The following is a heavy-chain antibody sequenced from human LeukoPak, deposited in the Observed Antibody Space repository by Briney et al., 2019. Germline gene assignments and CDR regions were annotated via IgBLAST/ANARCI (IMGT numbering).Heavy chain of an antibody. V-gene: IGHV3-21*01. CDR2: ISSSSSYI. CDR1: GFTFSSYS. J-gene: IGHJ4*02. Sequence: GGSLRLSCAASGFTFSSYSMNWVRQAPGKGLEWVSSISSSSSYIYYADSVKGRFTISRDNAKNSLYLQMNSLRAEDTAVYYCARDGIGYSGYGSPFYWGRGTLVTVSS. CDR3: ARDGIGYSGYGSPFY. D-gene: IGHD5-12*01.